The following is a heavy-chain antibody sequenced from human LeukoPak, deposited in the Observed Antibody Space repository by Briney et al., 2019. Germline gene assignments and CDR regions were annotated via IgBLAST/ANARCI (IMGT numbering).Heavy chain of an antibody. Sequence: GGSLRLSCAASGFTFSSYSMNWVRQAPGKGLEWVSSISSSSSYIYYADSVKGRFTISRDNAKNSLYLQMNSLRAEDTAVYYCASRNQYCGGDCFWAFDIWGRGTMVTVSS. CDR3: ASRNQYCGGDCFWAFDI. V-gene: IGHV3-21*01. CDR2: ISSSSSYI. J-gene: IGHJ3*02. D-gene: IGHD2-21*02. CDR1: GFTFSSYS.